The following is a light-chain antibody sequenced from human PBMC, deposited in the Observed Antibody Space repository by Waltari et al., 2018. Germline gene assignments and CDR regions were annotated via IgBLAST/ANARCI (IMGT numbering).Light chain of an antibody. Sequence: DIEMTQSPDSLTVSLGERATINCKSSQSVLDRSNNKDYLAWYQQKPGQSLKLLIFWASSRKSDVPDRLSGSGSGTDFNLNISNLQAEDVAVYYCQQYYSTPTFGPGTKLEI. V-gene: IGKV4-1*01. CDR2: WAS. CDR1: QSVLDRSNNKDY. CDR3: QQYYSTPT. J-gene: IGKJ2*01.